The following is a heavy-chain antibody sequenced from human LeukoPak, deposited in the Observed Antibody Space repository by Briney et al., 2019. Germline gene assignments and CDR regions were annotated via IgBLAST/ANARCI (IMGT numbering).Heavy chain of an antibody. V-gene: IGHV1-2*02. CDR2: INPNSGGT. Sequence: ASVKVSCKASGYTFTGYYMHWVRQAPGQGLEWMGWINPNSGGTNYAQKFQGRVTMTRDTSISTAYMELSRLRSDDTAVYYCARELQNYYDSSGYYPFGYWGQGTLVTVSS. CDR3: ARELQNYYDSSGYYPFGY. CDR1: GYTFTGYY. J-gene: IGHJ4*02. D-gene: IGHD3-22*01.